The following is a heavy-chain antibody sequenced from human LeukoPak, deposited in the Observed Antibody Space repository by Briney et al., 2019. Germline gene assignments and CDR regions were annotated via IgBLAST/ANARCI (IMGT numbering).Heavy chain of an antibody. CDR3: ARVSGYHWESFYDY. V-gene: IGHV4-59*01. CDR1: GGAISKFY. J-gene: IGHJ4*02. Sequence: SETLSLTCTVSGGAISKFYWSLIREPPREGPGGIGDIYYSGSTNYNPSLKSRVTISVDTSKNQFSLKLRSVTAADTAVYYCARVSGYHWESFYDYWGQGTLVTVSS. D-gene: IGHD5-12*01. CDR2: IYYSGST.